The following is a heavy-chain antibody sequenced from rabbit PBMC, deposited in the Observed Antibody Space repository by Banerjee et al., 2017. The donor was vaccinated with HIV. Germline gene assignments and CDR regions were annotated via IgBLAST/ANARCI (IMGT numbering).Heavy chain of an antibody. CDR1: GFTLSSDY. D-gene: IGHD8-1*01. J-gene: IGHJ4*01. V-gene: IGHV1S40*01. CDR3: ARAGSSWNYYFNL. Sequence: QSLQESGGGLFQPGGSLALTCKASGFTLSSDYMCWVRQAPGKGLEWIGCIHAGSSGNTGYASWAKGRFTISKASSTTVTLQMTSLTAADTATYFCARAGSSWNYYFNLWGQGTLVTVS. CDR2: IHAGSSGNT.